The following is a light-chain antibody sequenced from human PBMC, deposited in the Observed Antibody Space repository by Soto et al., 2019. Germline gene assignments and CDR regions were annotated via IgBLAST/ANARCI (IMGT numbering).Light chain of an antibody. Sequence: DIQMTQSPSSLSASVGDRVTITCRASQGIKSYLTWYQQMPGKVPRLLIYGASTLQSGVPSRFSGSGSGTDFTLTISSLQPEDVATYYCQKYDSVPLTFGGGTKVDIK. CDR3: QKYDSVPLT. CDR1: QGIKSY. J-gene: IGKJ4*01. V-gene: IGKV1-27*01. CDR2: GAS.